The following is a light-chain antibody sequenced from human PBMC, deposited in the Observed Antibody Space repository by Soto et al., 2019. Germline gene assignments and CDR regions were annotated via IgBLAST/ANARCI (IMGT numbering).Light chain of an antibody. J-gene: IGKJ1*01. CDR2: EAS. CDR1: QGIRHY. V-gene: IGKV1-27*01. Sequence: DIQMTQSPSSLSASVGDRVTITCRASQGIRHYLAWYQQKPGKVPKLLIYEASNLQSGVPSRFRGGGSGTEFPLTISSLQPEDVAPYYSQNFDSAPQTFGQGTKVDIK. CDR3: QNFDSAPQT.